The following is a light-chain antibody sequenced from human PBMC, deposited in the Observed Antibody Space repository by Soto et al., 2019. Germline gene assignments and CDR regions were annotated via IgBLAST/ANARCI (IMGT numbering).Light chain of an antibody. J-gene: IGKJ4*01. CDR3: QQYHNSPPLT. CDR2: GAS. Sequence: EIVMTQSPGTLSVSPGERATFSCRASQSVSSNLAWYQHKPGQAPRLLIYGASTRATGIPARFSGSGSGTEFTLTISSLQSEDFAVYYCQQYHNSPPLTFGGGTKVEIK. V-gene: IGKV3-15*01. CDR1: QSVSSN.